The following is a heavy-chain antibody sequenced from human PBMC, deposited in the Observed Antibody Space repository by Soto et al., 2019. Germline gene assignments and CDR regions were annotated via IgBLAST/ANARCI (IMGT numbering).Heavy chain of an antibody. CDR3: ARVSGSYYHVYYFDY. CDR1: GGSISSSSYY. J-gene: IGHJ4*02. V-gene: IGHV4-39*07. CDR2: LFYSGST. Sequence: SETLSLTCTVSGGSISSSSYYWGWIRQPPGKGLEWIGSLFYSGSTYYNPSLKGRLTISVDTSKNQFSLRLSSVTAADTAVYYCARVSGSYYHVYYFDYWGQGTLVTVSS. D-gene: IGHD1-26*01.